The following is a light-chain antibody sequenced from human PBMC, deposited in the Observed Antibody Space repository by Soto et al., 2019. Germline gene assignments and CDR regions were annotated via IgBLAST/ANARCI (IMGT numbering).Light chain of an antibody. CDR2: DAS. Sequence: EIVMTQSPVTLSVPPGERATLSCRASQSVGRNVAWYQQKPGQAPRLLMYDASNRATGIQARFSGSGSGTEFTLIIRSLQSDEFAVYYCQQFNKWPPVVGPGPKVDIK. CDR3: QQFNKWPPV. V-gene: IGKV3-15*01. J-gene: IGKJ3*01. CDR1: QSVGRN.